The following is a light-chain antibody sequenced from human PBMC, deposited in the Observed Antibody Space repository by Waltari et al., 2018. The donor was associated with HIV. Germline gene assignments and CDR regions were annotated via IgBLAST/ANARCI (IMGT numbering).Light chain of an antibody. CDR1: TSNVATYAY. CDR2: DVT. J-gene: IGLJ2*01. Sequence: QSALTQPRSVSGSPGQSVSISCTGTTSNVATYAYVSWYQLHPGKAPKLMIYDVTKRPSGVPDRFSGSKSGNTASLTISGLQAEDEADYYCCSYAGSQTFVFGGGTTLTVL. V-gene: IGLV2-11*01. CDR3: CSYAGSQTFV.